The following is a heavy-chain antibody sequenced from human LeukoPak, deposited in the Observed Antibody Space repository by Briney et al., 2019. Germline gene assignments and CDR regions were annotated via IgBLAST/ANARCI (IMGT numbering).Heavy chain of an antibody. V-gene: IGHV1-18*01. D-gene: IGHD6-19*01. Sequence: ASVKVSCKASGYTFTSYGISWVRQAPGQGLEWMGWISAYNGNTNYAQKLQGRVTMTTDTSTSTAYMELRSLRSDDTAVYYCARVARNIAVAAPGFDYWGQGTLATVSS. CDR2: ISAYNGNT. CDR3: ARVARNIAVAAPGFDY. CDR1: GYTFTSYG. J-gene: IGHJ4*02.